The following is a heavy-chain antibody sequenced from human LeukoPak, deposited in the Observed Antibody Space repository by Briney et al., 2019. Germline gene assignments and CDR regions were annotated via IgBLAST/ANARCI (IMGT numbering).Heavy chain of an antibody. CDR1: GFTFSSYG. CDR2: MSYDGSNE. CDR3: AKSYSSGWYYFDY. D-gene: IGHD6-19*01. Sequence: GGSLRLSCAASGFTFSSYGMHWVRQAPGKGLEWVAFMSYDGSNEYYADSVKGRFTISRDHSKNTLYLQMNSLRAEDTAVYYCAKSYSSGWYYFDYWGQGTLVTVSS. V-gene: IGHV3-30*18. J-gene: IGHJ4*02.